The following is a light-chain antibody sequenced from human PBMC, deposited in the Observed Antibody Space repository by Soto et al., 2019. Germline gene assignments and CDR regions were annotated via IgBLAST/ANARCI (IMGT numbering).Light chain of an antibody. CDR1: TSNIGSNT. Sequence: QAVVTQPPSVSETPGQRVVLSCSGSTSNIGSNTVNWYQQLPGTAPKAVIYSNSLRSSGVPDRFSSSKSGTSASLAISGLQSEDEADYYCAAWDDNLEGVLFGGGTKLTVL. J-gene: IGLJ2*01. CDR3: AAWDDNLEGVL. V-gene: IGLV1-44*01. CDR2: SNS.